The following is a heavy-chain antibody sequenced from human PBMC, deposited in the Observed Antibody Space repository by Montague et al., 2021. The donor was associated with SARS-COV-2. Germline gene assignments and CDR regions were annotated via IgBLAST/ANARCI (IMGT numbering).Heavy chain of an antibody. CDR3: ARGQVTVFGVLIMLPAAGPLDS. CDR1: GGSFSDYY. V-gene: IGHV4-34*01. D-gene: IGHD3-3*01. J-gene: IGHJ3*02. CDR2: VDHRGSS. Sequence: SETLSLTCTVSGGSFSDYYWTWIRQAPGKGLEWIGEVDHRGSSSYNPSLQSRLTISVDRSKSQFSLRLTSVTAADTAVYYCARGQVTVFGVLIMLPAAGPLDSWGLGTKVTVSS.